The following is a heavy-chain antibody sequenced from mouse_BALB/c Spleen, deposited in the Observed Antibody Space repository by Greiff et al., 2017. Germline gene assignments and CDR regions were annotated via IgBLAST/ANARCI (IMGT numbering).Heavy chain of an antibody. CDR1: GFSLTSYG. Sequence: VKLMESGPGLVAPSQSLSITCTVSGFSLTSYGVHWVRQPPGKGLEWLGVIWAGGSTNYNSALMSRLSISKDNSKSQVFLKMNSLQTDDTAMYYCASPYGNYGYAMDYWGQGTSVTVSS. J-gene: IGHJ4*01. CDR2: IWAGGST. CDR3: ASPYGNYGYAMDY. V-gene: IGHV2-9*02. D-gene: IGHD2-1*01.